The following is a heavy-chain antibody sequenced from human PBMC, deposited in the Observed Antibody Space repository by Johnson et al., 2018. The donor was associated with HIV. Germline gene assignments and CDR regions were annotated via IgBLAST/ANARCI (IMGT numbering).Heavy chain of an antibody. Sequence: VQVVESGGGLIQPGGSLRLSCAASGFTVSRNYMNWVRQAPGEGLEWVSIIYSDGVTYFADSVKGRFTISRDNSKNTLYLQMNSLRAEDTAVYYCARFDSFDAFDIWGQGTMVIVS. CDR1: GFTVSRNY. J-gene: IGHJ3*02. CDR3: ARFDSFDAFDI. D-gene: IGHD3-9*01. V-gene: IGHV3-53*01. CDR2: IYSDGVT.